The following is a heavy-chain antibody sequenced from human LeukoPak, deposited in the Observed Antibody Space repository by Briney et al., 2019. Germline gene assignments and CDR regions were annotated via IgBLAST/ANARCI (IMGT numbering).Heavy chain of an antibody. D-gene: IGHD1-26*01. J-gene: IGHJ5*02. CDR1: GVSISSSYYY. Sequence: SETLSLTCIVSGVSISSSYYYWGWLRQPPGRGLEWIGSIYYSGSTYYNSSLKSRVTISIDTSKNQVSLKLSSVTAADTAVYYCARHSGGTYYVNFDPWGQGTLVTVSS. CDR2: IYYSGST. V-gene: IGHV4-39*01. CDR3: ARHSGGTYYVNFDP.